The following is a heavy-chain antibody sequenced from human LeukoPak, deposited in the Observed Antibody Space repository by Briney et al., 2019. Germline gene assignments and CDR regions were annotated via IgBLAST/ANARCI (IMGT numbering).Heavy chain of an antibody. CDR2: ISGSGGST. Sequence: PGGSLGLSCAASGFTFSSYGMSWVRQAPGKGLEWVSAISGSGGSTYYADSVKGRFTISRDNSKNTLYLQMNSLRAEDTAVYYCAKVALLRPPHYQYYFDYWGQGTLVTVSS. CDR1: GFTFSSYG. J-gene: IGHJ4*02. D-gene: IGHD3-22*01. CDR3: AKVALLRPPHYQYYFDY. V-gene: IGHV3-23*01.